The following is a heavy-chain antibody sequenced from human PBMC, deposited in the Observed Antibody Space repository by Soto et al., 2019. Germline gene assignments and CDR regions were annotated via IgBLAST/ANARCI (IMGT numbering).Heavy chain of an antibody. D-gene: IGHD1-26*01. CDR1: VGTFSSYT. CDR3: VRYRGYYYGMDV. Sequence: QVQLVQSGAEVKKPGSSVKVSCKASVGTFSSYTISWVRQAPGQGLEWMGRLIPILGISNYAQKFQGRVTITADKATSTAYMVLSSLRSEDTAVYYCVRYRGYYYGMDVWGQGTTVTVSS. J-gene: IGHJ6*02. V-gene: IGHV1-69*02. CDR2: LIPILGIS.